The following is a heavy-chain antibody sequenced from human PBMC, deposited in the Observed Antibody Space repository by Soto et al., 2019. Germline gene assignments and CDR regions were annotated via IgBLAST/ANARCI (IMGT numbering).Heavy chain of an antibody. CDR3: ARGPTVTTPFDY. CDR2: IIPILGIA. D-gene: IGHD4-4*01. Sequence: QVQLVQSGAEVKKPGSSVKVSCKASGGTFSSYTISWVRQAPGQGLEWMGRIIPILGIANYAQKFQGRVTITADKSTSTAYMELSRLRSEDTAVYYCARGPTVTTPFDYWGQGTLVTVSS. V-gene: IGHV1-69*02. CDR1: GGTFSSYT. J-gene: IGHJ4*02.